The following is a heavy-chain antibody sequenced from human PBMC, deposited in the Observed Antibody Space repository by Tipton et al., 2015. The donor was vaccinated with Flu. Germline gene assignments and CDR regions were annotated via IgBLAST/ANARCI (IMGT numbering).Heavy chain of an antibody. D-gene: IGHD3-16*01. CDR3: ARGFIRLCDY. CDR2: IAGGGGST. J-gene: IGHJ4*02. Sequence: SLRLSCVASGFTFNNYPMSWVRQAPGKGLEWVSGIAGGGGSTYYRESVKGRLTISRDNSKNTLYLQMNSLRVGDTAVYYCARGFIRLCDYWGQGTLVTVSS. V-gene: IGHV3-23*01. CDR1: GFTFNNYP.